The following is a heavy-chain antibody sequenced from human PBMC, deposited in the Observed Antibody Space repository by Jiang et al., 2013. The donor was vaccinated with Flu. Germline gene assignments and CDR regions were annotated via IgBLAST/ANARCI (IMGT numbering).Heavy chain of an antibody. CDR1: GGSFSGYY. J-gene: IGHJ5*02. V-gene: IGHV4-34*01. CDR2: INHSGST. Sequence: LLKPSETLSLTCAVYGGSFSGYYWSWIRQPPGKGLEWIGEINHSGSTNYNPSLKSRVTISVDTSKNQFSLKLSSVTAADTAVYYCARGRIYYYGSGSYGRSLNWFDPWGQGTLVTVSS. CDR3: ARGRIYYYGSGSYGRSLNWFDP. D-gene: IGHD3-10*01.